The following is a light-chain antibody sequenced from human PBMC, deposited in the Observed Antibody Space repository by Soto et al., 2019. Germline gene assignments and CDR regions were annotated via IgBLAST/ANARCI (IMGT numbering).Light chain of an antibody. CDR2: GNS. Sequence: QSVLTQPPSVSGAPGQRVTISCTGSSSNIGAGYDVHWYQQLPGTVPKLLIYGNSNRPSGVPDRFSGSKSGTSASLAITGLQAEDEAEYYCHSYDSSLSGSVFGGGTKLTVL. J-gene: IGLJ3*02. V-gene: IGLV1-40*01. CDR3: HSYDSSLSGSV. CDR1: SSNIGAGYD.